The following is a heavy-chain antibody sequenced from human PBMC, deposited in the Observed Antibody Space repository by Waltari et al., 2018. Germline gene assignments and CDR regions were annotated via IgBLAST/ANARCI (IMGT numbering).Heavy chain of an antibody. Sequence: QLQLLESGPGLVKPSETLSLSCSVSGDSVINSNYSWGWIRQPPGKGLEWIGNIYYSGRSSYNPSLKSRVIISVDTSKNQFSVSLTSVTAADTALFYCARLSPPMWVRGVKGGYYFDYWGPGTLVTVSS. CDR3: ARLSPPMWVRGVKGGYYFDY. D-gene: IGHD3-10*01. V-gene: IGHV4-39*07. CDR2: IYYSGRS. CDR1: GDSVINSNYS. J-gene: IGHJ4*02.